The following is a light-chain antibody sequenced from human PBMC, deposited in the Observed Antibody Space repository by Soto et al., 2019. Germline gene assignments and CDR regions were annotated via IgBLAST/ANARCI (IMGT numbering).Light chain of an antibody. CDR1: SSNIGAGYD. CDR3: QSYDSSLSAYV. Sequence: VLTQPPSVSGAPGQRVTISCTGSSSNIGAGYDLHWYQQLPGTAPKLLIYGNSNRPSGVPDRFSGSKSGTSASLAITGLQAEDEADYYCQSYDSSLSAYVFGTGTKVTVL. CDR2: GNS. J-gene: IGLJ1*01. V-gene: IGLV1-40*01.